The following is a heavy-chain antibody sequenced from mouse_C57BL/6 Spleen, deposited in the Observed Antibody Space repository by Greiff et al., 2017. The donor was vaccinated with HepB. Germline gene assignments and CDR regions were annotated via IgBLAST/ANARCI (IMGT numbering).Heavy chain of an antibody. V-gene: IGHV5-4*01. CDR1: GFTFSSYA. CDR2: ISDGGSYT. J-gene: IGHJ1*03. Sequence: EVQVVESGGGLVKPGGSLKLSCAASGFTFSSYAMSWVRQTPEKRLEWVATISDGGSYTYYPDNVKGRFTISRDNAKNNLYLQMSHLKSEDTAMYYCAMDYSKRYFDVWGTGTTVTVSS. D-gene: IGHD2-5*01. CDR3: AMDYSKRYFDV.